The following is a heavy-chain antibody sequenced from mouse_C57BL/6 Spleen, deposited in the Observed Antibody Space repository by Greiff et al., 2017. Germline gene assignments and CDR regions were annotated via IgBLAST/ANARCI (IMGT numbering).Heavy chain of an antibody. J-gene: IGHJ3*01. CDR2: IYPGDGDT. CDR3: ASVYYDYDRGRFAY. V-gene: IGHV1-80*01. D-gene: IGHD2-4*01. CDR1: GYAFSSYW. Sequence: QVQLQQSGAELVKPGASVKISCKASGYAFSSYWMNWVKQRPGKGLEWIGQIYPGDGDTNYNGKFKGKATLTADKSSSTAYMQLSSLTSEDSAVYFCASVYYDYDRGRFAYWGQGTLVTVSA.